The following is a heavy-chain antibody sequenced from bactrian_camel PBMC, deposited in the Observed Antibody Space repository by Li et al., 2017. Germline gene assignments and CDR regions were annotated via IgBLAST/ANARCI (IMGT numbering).Heavy chain of an antibody. CDR2: ISNDAGA. D-gene: IGHD1*01. J-gene: IGHJ7*01. CDR1: GYILMSCA. Sequence: HVQLVESGGGSVQSGGSLKLTCTASGYILMSCAMEWHRQAPGKEREAVAGISNDAGAAYADSVQGRFTISKDSDENTLYLEMHNLKPEDTAMYYCAARADYRRVPYCARGDMGYWGKGTQVTVS. V-gene: IGHV3S53*01.